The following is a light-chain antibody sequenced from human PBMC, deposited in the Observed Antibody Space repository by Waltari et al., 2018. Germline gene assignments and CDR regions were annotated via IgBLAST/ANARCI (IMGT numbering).Light chain of an antibody. V-gene: IGLV2-8*01. J-gene: IGLJ2*01. CDR3: SSYAGSNNLV. Sequence: QSALTQPPSASGSPGQSVTISCTGTSSDVGVYNYAPWYQQNPGKAPKLMISEVTKRPSGVPDRFSGSKSGNTASLTVSGLQAEDEADYYCSSYAGSNNLVFGGGTKLTVL. CDR1: SSDVGVYNY. CDR2: EVT.